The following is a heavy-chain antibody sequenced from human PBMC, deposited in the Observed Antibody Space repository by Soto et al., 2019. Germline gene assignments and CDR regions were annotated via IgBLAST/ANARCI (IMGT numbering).Heavy chain of an antibody. V-gene: IGHV3-64*04. CDR2: ISSSSTTI. CDR1: GFTFSSYT. CDR3: ARDRIPTGMDV. Sequence: PGGSLRLSCSASGFTFSSYTMHWVRQAPGKGLEYLSAISSSSTTIYYADSVKGRFTISRDNSKNTLYLQMNSLRAEDTAVYYCARDRIPTGMDVWGQGTTVTVSS. J-gene: IGHJ6*02.